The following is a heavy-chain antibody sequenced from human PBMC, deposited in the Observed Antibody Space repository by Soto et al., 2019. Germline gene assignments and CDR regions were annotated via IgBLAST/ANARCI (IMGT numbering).Heavy chain of an antibody. J-gene: IGHJ4*02. V-gene: IGHV3-30-3*01. CDR3: ARDEVSLYYFDY. CDR2: ISYDGSNK. CDR1: GFTFSSYA. D-gene: IGHD3-16*02. Sequence: GGSLRLSCSASGFTFSSYAMHWVRQAPGKGLEWVAVISYDGSNKYYADSVKGRSTISRDNSKNTLYLQMNSLRAEDTAVYYCARDEVSLYYFDYWGQGTLVTVSS.